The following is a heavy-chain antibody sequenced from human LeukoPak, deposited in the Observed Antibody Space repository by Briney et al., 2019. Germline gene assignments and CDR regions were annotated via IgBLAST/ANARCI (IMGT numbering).Heavy chain of an antibody. Sequence: PGGSLRLSCAASGFTFDDYGMSWVRQAPGKGLEWVSGIIRNGGTTGYADSVKGRFTISRDNAKNTLYLQMNSLTAEDTAIYYCTRGYGRDWYRAFEIWGQGTMVTVSS. V-gene: IGHV3-20*04. CDR2: IIRNGGTT. J-gene: IGHJ3*02. CDR3: TRGYGRDWYRAFEI. CDR1: GFTFDDYG. D-gene: IGHD3-9*01.